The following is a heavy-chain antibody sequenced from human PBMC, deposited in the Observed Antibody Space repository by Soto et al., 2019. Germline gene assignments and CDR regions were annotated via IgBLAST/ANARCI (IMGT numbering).Heavy chain of an antibody. CDR2: ISSSSSTI. CDR1: GFTFSSYS. D-gene: IGHD3-22*01. J-gene: IGHJ4*02. Sequence: GSLRLSCAASGFTFSSYSMNWVRQAPGKGLEWVSYISSSSSTIYYADSVKGRFTISRDNAKNSLYLQMNSLRDEDTAVYYCARDRRNYYDSSDPFDYWGQGTLVTVSS. CDR3: ARDRRNYYDSSDPFDY. V-gene: IGHV3-48*02.